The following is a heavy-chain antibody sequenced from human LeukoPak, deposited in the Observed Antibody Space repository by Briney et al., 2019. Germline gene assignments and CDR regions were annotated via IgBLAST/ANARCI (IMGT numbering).Heavy chain of an antibody. V-gene: IGHV1-46*01. CDR2: INPSGGST. CDR3: ARDRGYSKYYMDV. D-gene: IGHD6-13*01. Sequence: ASVKVSCKASGYTFTSYYMHWVRQAPGQGLEWMGIINPSGGSTSYAQKFQGRVTMTRDMSTSTVYMELSSLRAEDTALYYCARDRGYSKYYMDVWGKGTTVTVSS. CDR1: GYTFTSYY. J-gene: IGHJ6*03.